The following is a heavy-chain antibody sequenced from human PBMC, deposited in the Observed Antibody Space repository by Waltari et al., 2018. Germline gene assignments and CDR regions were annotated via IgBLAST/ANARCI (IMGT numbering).Heavy chain of an antibody. Sequence: EAQLVESGGGLTQPGESLRLSCAAAGFPFSDHYMDGARQAPGKGLEWIGRIKRRVDSYATQYAASVKGRFIISRDDSTDSLYLQMNSLKTEDTAVYYCAQLGTGHWGQGTLVTVSS. CDR3: AQLGTGH. CDR2: IKRRVDSYAT. CDR1: GFPFSDHY. D-gene: IGHD1-1*01. J-gene: IGHJ1*01. V-gene: IGHV3-72*01.